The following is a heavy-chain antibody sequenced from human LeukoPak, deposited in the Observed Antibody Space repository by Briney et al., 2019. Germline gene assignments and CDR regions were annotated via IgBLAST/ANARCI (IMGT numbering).Heavy chain of an antibody. CDR3: AKDRVVVVVAASQFDY. J-gene: IGHJ4*02. CDR2: ISASGGST. Sequence: PGGSLRLSCAASGFSFSSFAMNWVRQAPGKGLEWVSTISASGGSTYYADSVKGRFSISRDNSKNTLYLQMNSLRAEDTAVYYCAKDRVVVVVAASQFDYWGQGTLVTVSS. V-gene: IGHV3-23*01. CDR1: GFSFSSFA. D-gene: IGHD2-15*01.